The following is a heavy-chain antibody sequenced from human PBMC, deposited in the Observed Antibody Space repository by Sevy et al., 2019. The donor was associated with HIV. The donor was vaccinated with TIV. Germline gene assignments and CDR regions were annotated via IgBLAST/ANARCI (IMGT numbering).Heavy chain of an antibody. Sequence: GGSLRLSCAASGFTVSSNYMSWVRQAPGKGLEWVSVIYSGGSTYYADSVKGRFTISRDNSKNTLYLQMNSLRAEDTAVHYCARERALGGSSWYFDYWGQGTLVTVSS. CDR1: GFTVSSNY. CDR3: ARERALGGSSWYFDY. V-gene: IGHV3-53*01. J-gene: IGHJ4*02. D-gene: IGHD6-13*01. CDR2: IYSGGST.